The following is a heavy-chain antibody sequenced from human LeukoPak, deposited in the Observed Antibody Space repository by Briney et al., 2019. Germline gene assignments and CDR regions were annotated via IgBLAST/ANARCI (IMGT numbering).Heavy chain of an antibody. J-gene: IGHJ2*01. V-gene: IGHV3-21*04. Sequence: PGGSLRLSCAASGFYFSSYSMNWVRQAPGQGLEWVSSINTGSTYMYYADTVKGRFTISRDNAKNSLHLQMYSLRAEDTAIYYCARELVSLGTGYFDLWGRSTLVTVSS. D-gene: IGHD7-27*01. CDR3: ARELVSLGTGYFDL. CDR2: INTGSTYM. CDR1: GFYFSSYS.